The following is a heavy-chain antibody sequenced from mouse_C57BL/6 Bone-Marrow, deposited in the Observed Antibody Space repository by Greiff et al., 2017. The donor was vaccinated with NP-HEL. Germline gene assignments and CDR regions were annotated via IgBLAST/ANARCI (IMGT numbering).Heavy chain of an antibody. D-gene: IGHD2-2*01. CDR3: TVYYGYDGRDYYFDY. V-gene: IGHV6-3*01. Sequence: LQQSGGGLVQPGGSMKLSCVASGFTFSNYWMNWVRQSPEKGLEWVAQIRLKSDNYATHYAESVKGRFTISRDDSKTSVYLQINNLRAEDTGIFYCTVYYGYDGRDYYFDYWGQGTTLTVSS. J-gene: IGHJ2*01. CDR1: GFTFSNYW. CDR2: IRLKSDNYAT.